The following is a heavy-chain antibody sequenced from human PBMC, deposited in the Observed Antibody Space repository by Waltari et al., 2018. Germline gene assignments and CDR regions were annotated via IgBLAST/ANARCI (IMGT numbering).Heavy chain of an antibody. V-gene: IGHV4-34*02. D-gene: IGHD3-3*01. CDR1: GGSLSGSH. CDR2: INDSGRT. J-gene: IGHJ6*03. CDR3: ARVFGYYYYYMDV. Sequence: QVQLQQWGAGLLKPSETLSLTCDVSGGSLSGSHWTWIRQPPGKGLEWIGEINDSGRTTYNPSLESRVTVSIDTANNRFSLRVRSVTAADTAVYYCARVFGYYYYYMDVWGKGTTVTISS.